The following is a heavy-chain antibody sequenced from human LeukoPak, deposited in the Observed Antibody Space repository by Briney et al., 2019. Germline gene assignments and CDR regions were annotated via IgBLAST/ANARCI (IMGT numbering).Heavy chain of an antibody. CDR3: AKHNSVTHEPIDY. J-gene: IGHJ4*02. Sequence: GGSLRLSCAASGFTFSSYAMSWVRQAPGKGLEWVSAISGSGGSTYYADSVKGRFTVSRDNSKNTLYLQMNSLRAEDTAVYYCAKHNSVTHEPIDYWGQGTLVTVSS. CDR2: ISGSGGST. V-gene: IGHV3-23*01. D-gene: IGHD4-17*01. CDR1: GFTFSSYA.